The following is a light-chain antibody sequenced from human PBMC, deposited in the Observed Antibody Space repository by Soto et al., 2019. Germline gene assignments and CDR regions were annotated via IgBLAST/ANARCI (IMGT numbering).Light chain of an antibody. J-gene: IGKJ1*01. CDR1: QSVSSNY. Sequence: EIVLTQSPGTLYLSPGERATLSCRASQSVSSNYLAWYHQKPGQAPRLLIYGASGRATGIPDRFSGSGSGTEFTLTISILEAEDFAVYCYLQYGSAPRTFGQGTKFEIK. V-gene: IGKV3-20*01. CDR2: GAS. CDR3: LQYGSAPRT.